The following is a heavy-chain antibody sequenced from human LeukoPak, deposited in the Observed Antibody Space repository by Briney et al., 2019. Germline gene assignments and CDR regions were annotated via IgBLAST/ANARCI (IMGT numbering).Heavy chain of an antibody. CDR3: ARDHGGSHSDF. CDR2: IYSSGST. J-gene: IGHJ4*02. Sequence: SETLSLTCTVYGGSISSYYWTWIRQPPGKGLEWIGDIYSSGSTNYNPSLKGRVAMSIDTSKNQFSLKLSSVTAADTAVYYCARDHGGSHSDFWGQGTLVIVSS. CDR1: GGSISSYY. V-gene: IGHV4-59*01. D-gene: IGHD1-26*01.